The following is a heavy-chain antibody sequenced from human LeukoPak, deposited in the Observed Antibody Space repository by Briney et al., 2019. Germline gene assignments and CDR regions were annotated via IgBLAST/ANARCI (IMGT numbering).Heavy chain of an antibody. CDR3: ARGDYDFWSGYLHYFDY. J-gene: IGHJ4*02. Sequence: GASVKVSCKASGYTFTSYYMHWVRQAPGQGLEWMGIINPSGGSTSYAQKFQGRVTMTRDTSTSTVYMELSSLRSEDTAVYYCARGDYDFWSGYLHYFDYWGQGTLVTVFS. D-gene: IGHD3-3*01. CDR2: INPSGGST. V-gene: IGHV1-46*03. CDR1: GYTFTSYY.